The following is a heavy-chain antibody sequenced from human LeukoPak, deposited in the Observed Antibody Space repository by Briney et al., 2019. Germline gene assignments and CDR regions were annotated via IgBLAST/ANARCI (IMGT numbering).Heavy chain of an antibody. Sequence: GSLRLSCAASGFTFSSYSMNWVRQAPGKGLEWVSYISSSSSTIYYADSVKGRFTISRDNAKNSLYLQMNSLSAEDTAVYYCAELGITMIGGVWGKGTTVTISS. CDR1: GFTFSSYS. V-gene: IGHV3-48*04. CDR2: ISSSSSTI. CDR3: AELGITMIGGV. J-gene: IGHJ6*04. D-gene: IGHD3-10*02.